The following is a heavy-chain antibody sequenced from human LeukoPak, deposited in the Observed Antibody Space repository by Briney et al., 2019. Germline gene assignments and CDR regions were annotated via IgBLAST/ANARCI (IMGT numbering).Heavy chain of an antibody. D-gene: IGHD1-26*01. CDR3: ARGTLSKYSGSYFDY. J-gene: IGHJ4*02. Sequence: PGGSLRLSCAASGFTVSSNYMSWVRQAPGKGLEWVSVIYSGGRTYYADSVKGRFTLSRDSSKNTLYLQMNSLRAEDTAPYYCARGTLSKYSGSYFDYWGQGTLVTVSS. CDR1: GFTVSSNY. CDR2: IYSGGRT. V-gene: IGHV3-66*02.